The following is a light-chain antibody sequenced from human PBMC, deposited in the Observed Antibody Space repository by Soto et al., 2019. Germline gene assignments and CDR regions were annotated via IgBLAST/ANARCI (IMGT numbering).Light chain of an antibody. V-gene: IGKV2-28*01. CDR1: QSLRHSNGYNY. J-gene: IGKJ2*01. CDR2: LGS. Sequence: DIVMTQSPLSLPVTPGEPASISCRSSQSLRHSNGYNYLDWYLQKPGQSPQLLVYLGSNRASGVHDRFSGSGSGTDFTLKISRVEAEDVGVYYCMQALQTPYTVGQGTKLEI. CDR3: MQALQTPYT.